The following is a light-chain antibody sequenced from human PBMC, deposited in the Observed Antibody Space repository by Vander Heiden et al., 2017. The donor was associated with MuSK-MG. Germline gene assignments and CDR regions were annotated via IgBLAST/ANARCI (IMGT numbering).Light chain of an antibody. Sequence: DIQMTQSPSSLSASVGDRVTITCRASQSISRYLNWYQQKPGKAPRLLIYAASSLQSGVPSRFSGSGYGTDFTLTISSLQPEDFATYYCQQTDSTPTWTFGQGTKVEIK. CDR2: AAS. CDR1: QSISRY. CDR3: QQTDSTPTWT. J-gene: IGKJ1*01. V-gene: IGKV1-39*01.